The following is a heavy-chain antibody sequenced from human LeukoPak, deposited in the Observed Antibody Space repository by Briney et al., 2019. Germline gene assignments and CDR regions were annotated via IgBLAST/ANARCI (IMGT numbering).Heavy chain of an antibody. CDR3: ARGGLAAADAFGI. V-gene: IGHV1-69*05. D-gene: IGHD6-13*01. CDR2: IIPIFGTA. Sequence: SVKVSCKASGGTFSSYAISWVRQAPGQGLEWMGGIIPIFGTANYAQKFQGRVTITTDESTSTAYMELSSLRSEDTAVYYCARGGLAAADAFGIWGQGTMVTVSS. J-gene: IGHJ3*02. CDR1: GGTFSSYA.